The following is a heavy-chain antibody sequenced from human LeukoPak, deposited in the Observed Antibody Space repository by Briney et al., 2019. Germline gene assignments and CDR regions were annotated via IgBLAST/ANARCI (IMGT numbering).Heavy chain of an antibody. J-gene: IGHJ4*02. D-gene: IGHD3-10*01. Sequence: GGSLRLSCAASGFTFSSYSMNWVRQAPGKGLEWVSSISSSSSYIYYADSVKGRSTISRDNAKNSLYLQMNSLRAEDTAVYYCARDSYGSGSYSWFRYWGQGTLVTVSS. V-gene: IGHV3-21*01. CDR2: ISSSSSYI. CDR1: GFTFSSYS. CDR3: ARDSYGSGSYSWFRY.